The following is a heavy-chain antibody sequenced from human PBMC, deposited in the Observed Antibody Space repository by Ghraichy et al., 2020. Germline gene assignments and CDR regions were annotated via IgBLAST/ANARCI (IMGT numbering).Heavy chain of an antibody. CDR3: ARGVTAAGQNIVVVVAAIYYFDY. CDR1: GGSFSGYY. V-gene: IGHV4-34*01. CDR2: INHSGST. Sequence: SETLSLTCAVYGGSFSGYYWSWIRQPPGKGLEWIGEINHSGSTNYNPSLKSRVTISVDTSKNQFSLKLSSVTAADTAVYYCARGVTAAGQNIVVVVAAIYYFDYWGQGTLVTVSS. J-gene: IGHJ4*02. D-gene: IGHD2-15*01.